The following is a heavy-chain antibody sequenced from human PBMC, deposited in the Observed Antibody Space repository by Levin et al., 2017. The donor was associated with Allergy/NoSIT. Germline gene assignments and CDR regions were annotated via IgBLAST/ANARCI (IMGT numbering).Heavy chain of an antibody. CDR1: GFTVSSYA. CDR3: AKNPCGGDCYHYFDY. V-gene: IGHV3-23*01. J-gene: IGHJ4*02. CDR2: ITSSGGST. Sequence: PSETLSLTCAASGFTVSSYAMSWVRQAPGKGLEWVSTITSSGGSTYHADSVKGRFTISRDNSKSTLYLQMNSLRAEDTAVYYCAKNPCGGDCYHYFDYWGQGTLVTVSS. D-gene: IGHD2-21*02.